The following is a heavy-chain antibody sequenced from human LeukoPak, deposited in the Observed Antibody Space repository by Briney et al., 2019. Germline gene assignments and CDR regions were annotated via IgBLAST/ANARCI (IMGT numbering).Heavy chain of an antibody. CDR3: ARERPSGYGPGGGSFDY. CDR1: GYTFTGYY. J-gene: IGHJ4*02. D-gene: IGHD5-12*01. V-gene: IGHV1-2*02. CDR2: INPNSGGT. Sequence: GASVKVSCKASGYTFTGYYMHWVRQAPGQGLEWMGWINPNSGGTNYAQKFQGRVTMTRDTSISTAYMELSRLRSDDTAVYYCARERPSGYGPGGGSFDYWGQGTLVTVSS.